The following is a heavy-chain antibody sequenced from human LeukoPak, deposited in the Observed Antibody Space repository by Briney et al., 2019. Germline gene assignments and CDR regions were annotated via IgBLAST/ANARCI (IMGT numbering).Heavy chain of an antibody. V-gene: IGHV4-4*07. J-gene: IGHJ3*02. CDR2: IYTSGST. D-gene: IGHD6-19*01. Sequence: PSETLSLTCTVSGGSISSYYWSWIRQPAGKGLEWIGRIYTSGSTNYNPSLKSRVTMSVDTSKNQLSLSLSSVTAADTAVYYCARDMTGSGWNDAFDIWGQGTMVTVSS. CDR1: GGSISSYY. CDR3: ARDMTGSGWNDAFDI.